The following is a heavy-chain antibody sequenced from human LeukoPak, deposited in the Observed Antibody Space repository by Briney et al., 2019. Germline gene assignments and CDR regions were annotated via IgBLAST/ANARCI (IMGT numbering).Heavy chain of an antibody. V-gene: IGHV1-8*01. J-gene: IGHJ4*02. D-gene: IGHD2-8*01. Sequence: ASVKVSCKASGYTFTSYDINWVRQATGQGLERMGWMNPSSGNTGYAQKFQGRVTMTRNTSISTAYMELSSLRSEDTAVYYCARVGMLLPDYWGQGTLVTVSS. CDR2: MNPSSGNT. CDR3: ARVGMLLPDY. CDR1: GYTFTSYD.